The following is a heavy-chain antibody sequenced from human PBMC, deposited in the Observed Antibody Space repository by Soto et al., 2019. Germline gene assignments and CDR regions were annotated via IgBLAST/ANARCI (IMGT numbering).Heavy chain of an antibody. CDR1: GFTFSDYY. V-gene: IGHV3-11*06. Sequence: GGSLRLSCAASGFTFSDYYMSWIRQAPGKGLEWVSYISSSSSYTNYADSVKDRFTISRDNAKNSLYLQMNSLRAEDTTVNYCAWVIWGYCSSTSCYRPHYFDYWGQGTLVTVSS. J-gene: IGHJ4*02. D-gene: IGHD2-2*02. CDR3: AWVIWGYCSSTSCYRPHYFDY. CDR2: ISSSSSYT.